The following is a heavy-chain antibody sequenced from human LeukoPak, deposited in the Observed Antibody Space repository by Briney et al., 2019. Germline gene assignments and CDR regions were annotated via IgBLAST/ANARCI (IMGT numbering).Heavy chain of an antibody. CDR1: GGSISTSSYY. CDR2: IYYSGST. V-gene: IGHV4-61*05. Sequence: SETLSLTCTVSGGSISTSSYYWGWVRQPPGKGLEWIGYIYYSGSTNYNPSLKSRVTISVDTSKNQFSLKLSSVTAADTAVYYCAGGYYYMDVWGKGTTVTVSS. CDR3: AGGYYYMDV. J-gene: IGHJ6*03.